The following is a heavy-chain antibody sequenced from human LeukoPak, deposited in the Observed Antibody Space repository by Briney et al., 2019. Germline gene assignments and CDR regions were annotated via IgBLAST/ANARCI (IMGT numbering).Heavy chain of an antibody. CDR1: GFSFSTYA. CDR2: ISGAGGNT. CDR3: ARGLRDLRFYY. J-gene: IGHJ4*02. D-gene: IGHD3-3*01. V-gene: IGHV3-23*01. Sequence: GGSLRLSCAASGFSFSTYAMSWVRQAPGKGLEWVSGISGAGGNTYYADSVKGRFTISRDNAKNSLYLQMNSLRAEDTAVYYCARGLRDLRFYYWGQGTLVTVSS.